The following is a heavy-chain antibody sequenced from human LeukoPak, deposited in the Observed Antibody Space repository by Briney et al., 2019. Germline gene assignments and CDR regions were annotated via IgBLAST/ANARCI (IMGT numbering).Heavy chain of an antibody. Sequence: ASVKVSCKASDYTFTNYGTSWVRQAPGQGLEWMGWINPNSGGTNYAQKFQGRVTMTRDTSISTAYMKLSSLRSDDTAVYYCARVSEELVIDHWGQGTLVTVS. J-gene: IGHJ4*02. CDR3: ARVSEELVIDH. CDR1: DYTFTNYG. CDR2: INPNSGGT. D-gene: IGHD2-8*02. V-gene: IGHV1-2*02.